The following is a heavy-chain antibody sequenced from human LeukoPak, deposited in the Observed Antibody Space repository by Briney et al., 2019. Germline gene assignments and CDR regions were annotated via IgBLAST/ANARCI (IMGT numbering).Heavy chain of an antibody. D-gene: IGHD2-2*01. J-gene: IGHJ1*01. CDR1: GASIHDDH. Sequence: SETLSLTCTVSGASIHDDHFTWIRQPPGRGLEWFGFVYYRGSAKYNPSLESRVTISVDTSKKQTSLILKSVTAADTAVYYCGRNFEASSTWYIQYWGQGSLVTVSS. CDR3: GRNFEASSTWYIQY. V-gene: IGHV4-59*12. CDR2: VYYRGSA.